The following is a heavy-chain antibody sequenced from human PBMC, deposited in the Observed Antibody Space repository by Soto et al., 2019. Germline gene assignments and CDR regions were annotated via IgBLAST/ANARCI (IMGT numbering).Heavy chain of an antibody. J-gene: IGHJ6*02. Sequence: EVQLLESGGGLVQPGGSLRLSCAASGFTFSSYAMSWVRQAPGKGLEWVSAISGSGGSTYYADSVKGRFTISRDNSKNTLYLQMNSLRAEDTAVYYCAKDSGIAARRYYYYGMDVWGQGTTVTVSS. D-gene: IGHD6-6*01. CDR3: AKDSGIAARRYYYYGMDV. CDR1: GFTFSSYA. V-gene: IGHV3-23*01. CDR2: ISGSGGST.